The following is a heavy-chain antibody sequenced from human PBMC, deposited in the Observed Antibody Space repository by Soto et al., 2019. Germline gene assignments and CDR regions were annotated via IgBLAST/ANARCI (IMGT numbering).Heavy chain of an antibody. CDR1: GYSFTSYW. Sequence: PGESLKISCKGSGYSFTSYWISWVRQMPGKGLEWMGRIDPSDSYTNYSPSFQGHVTISADKSISTAYPQWSSLKASDTAMYYCARHAKELELRYLYYYYYGMDVWGQGTTVTVSS. J-gene: IGHJ6*02. V-gene: IGHV5-10-1*01. CDR3: ARHAKELELRYLYYYYYGMDV. CDR2: IDPSDSYT. D-gene: IGHD1-7*01.